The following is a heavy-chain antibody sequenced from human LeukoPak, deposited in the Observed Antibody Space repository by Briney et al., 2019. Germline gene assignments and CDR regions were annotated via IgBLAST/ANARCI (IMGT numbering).Heavy chain of an antibody. CDR3: ARCSTTTLPKWFDP. V-gene: IGHV4-59*08. J-gene: IGHJ5*02. Sequence: SETLSLTCTVSGGSISDYYWSWIRQPPGKGLEWIGYIFYTGFTSYNPSLKSRVTISVDMSKKQFYLRLTSVTAADTAIYYCARCSTTTLPKWFDPWGQGALVTVSS. CDR1: GGSISDYY. CDR2: IFYTGFT. D-gene: IGHD2-2*01.